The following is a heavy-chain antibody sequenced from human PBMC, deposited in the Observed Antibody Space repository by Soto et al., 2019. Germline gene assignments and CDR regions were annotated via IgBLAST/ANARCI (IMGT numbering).Heavy chain of an antibody. CDR3: ARAPYYDFWSGYQYNWFDP. D-gene: IGHD3-3*01. J-gene: IGHJ5*02. V-gene: IGHV4-31*03. Sequence: SETLSLTCTVSGGSISSGGYYWSGIRQHPGKGLGWIGYIYYSGSTYYNPSLKSRVTISVDTSKNQFSLELSSVTAADTAVYYCARAPYYDFWSGYQYNWFDPWGQGTLVTVSS. CDR2: IYYSGST. CDR1: GGSISSGGYY.